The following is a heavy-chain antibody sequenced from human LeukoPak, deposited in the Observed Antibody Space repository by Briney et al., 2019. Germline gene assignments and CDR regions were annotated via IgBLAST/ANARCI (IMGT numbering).Heavy chain of an antibody. D-gene: IGHD6-13*01. J-gene: IGHJ6*03. Sequence: TGGSLRLSCAASGFTFSIYGMNWVRQAPGKGLEWVAFIRYDGSNKYYADSVKGRFTISRDNSKNTLYLQMNSLRAEDTAVYYCAKDFYRSSSWYGYYYYMDVWGKGTTVTVSS. CDR3: AKDFYRSSSWYGYYYYMDV. CDR1: GFTFSIYG. CDR2: IRYDGSNK. V-gene: IGHV3-30*02.